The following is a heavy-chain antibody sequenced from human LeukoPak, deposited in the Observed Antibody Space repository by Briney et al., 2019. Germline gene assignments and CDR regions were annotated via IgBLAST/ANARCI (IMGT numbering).Heavy chain of an antibody. D-gene: IGHD2-2*01. V-gene: IGHV3-64*02. CDR3: ARAYCSSTSCSPGAY. CDR1: GFTFSSFV. Sequence: VGSLRLSCAASGFTFSSFVMYWVRQAPGKGLEYVSSISSNGGTTYYADSVKGRFTISRDNSKNTLYLQMGSLRPEDMAVYYCARAYCSSTSCSPGAYWGQGTLVTVSS. CDR2: ISSNGGTT. J-gene: IGHJ4*02.